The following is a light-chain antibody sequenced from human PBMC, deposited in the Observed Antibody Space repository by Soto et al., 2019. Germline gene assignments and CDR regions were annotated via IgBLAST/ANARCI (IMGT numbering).Light chain of an antibody. V-gene: IGLV4-69*01. Sequence: QSVLTQSPSASASLGASVKLTCTLSSGHSNYAIAWHQQQPEKGPRYLMKLNSDGRHSKGDGIPDRFSGSTSGAERYLTISSLQSEDEADYYCQTWGTGIQVFGGGTKLTRP. J-gene: IGLJ2*01. CDR2: LNSDGRH. CDR1: SGHSNYA. CDR3: QTWGTGIQV.